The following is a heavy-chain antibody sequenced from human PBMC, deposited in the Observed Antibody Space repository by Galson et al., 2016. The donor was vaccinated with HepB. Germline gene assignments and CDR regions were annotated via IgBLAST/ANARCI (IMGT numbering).Heavy chain of an antibody. V-gene: IGHV1-46*01. Sequence: SVKVSCKGSGYSFTTYYIHWVRQAPGQGLEWMGIINPSGGSTTYAQRLQGRVTLTGDTSRNTVYMELSSLRSEDTAVYYCASEEEKAWYRRGWSRPGPLDYWGQGSLVIVSS. CDR3: ASEEEKAWYRRGWSRPGPLDY. J-gene: IGHJ4*02. CDR2: INPSGGST. D-gene: IGHD6-19*01. CDR1: GYSFTTYY.